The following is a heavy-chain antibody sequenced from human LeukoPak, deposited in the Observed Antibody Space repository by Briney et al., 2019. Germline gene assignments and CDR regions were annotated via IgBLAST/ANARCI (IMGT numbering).Heavy chain of an antibody. J-gene: IGHJ5*02. V-gene: IGHV4-34*01. Sequence: PSETLSLTCAVYGGSFNGYYWSWIRQPPGKGLEWIGEINHSGGTNYNPSLKSRVTISVDTSKNQFSLKLSSVTAADTAVYYCARGPGYCSSTSCYKGWFDPWGQGTLVTVSS. CDR2: INHSGGT. CDR3: ARGPGYCSSTSCYKGWFDP. CDR1: GGSFNGYY. D-gene: IGHD2-2*02.